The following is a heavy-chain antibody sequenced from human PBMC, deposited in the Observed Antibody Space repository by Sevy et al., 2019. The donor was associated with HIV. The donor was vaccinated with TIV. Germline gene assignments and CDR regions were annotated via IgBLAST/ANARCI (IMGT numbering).Heavy chain of an antibody. J-gene: IGHJ4*02. D-gene: IGHD1-1*01. Sequence: SETLSLTCSVSSDSISSYFWTWVRQSPGKGLEWIGNVCFTGNTDYSPSLKSRVTLSLDTSKSQFSLTLKSVTAADTAIYFCARDSTTRPRVLDYWGQGTLVTVSS. V-gene: IGHV4-59*01. CDR2: VCFTGNT. CDR1: SDSISSYF. CDR3: ARDSTTRPRVLDY.